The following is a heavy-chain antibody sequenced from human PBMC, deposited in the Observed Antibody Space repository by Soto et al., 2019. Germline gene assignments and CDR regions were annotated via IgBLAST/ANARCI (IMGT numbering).Heavy chain of an antibody. CDR1: NGSVSSGTYS. J-gene: IGHJ6*02. CDR2: IYYSGTT. V-gene: IGHV4-30-2*01. Sequence: SETLSLTCTVSNGSVSSGTYSWSWVRQPPGKGLEWIGYIYYSGTTYYTPSLKSRLTMSVDRANDHFSLNLTSVTAADTAVYFCARGHYYYGMDVWGQGITVTVSS. CDR3: ARGHYYYGMDV.